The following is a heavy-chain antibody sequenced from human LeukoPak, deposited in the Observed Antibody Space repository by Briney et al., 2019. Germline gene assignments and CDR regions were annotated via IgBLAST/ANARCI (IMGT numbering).Heavy chain of an antibody. Sequence: GASVKVSCKASGYTFTSYYMHWVRQAPGQGLEWMGIINPSGGSTNYAQKFQDRITMTTDTSTSTAYMELRSLRSDDTAMYYCARRAPGKLAADYWGQGTLVTVSS. CDR2: INPSGGST. D-gene: IGHD1-1*01. V-gene: IGHV1-46*01. CDR1: GYTFTSYY. J-gene: IGHJ4*02. CDR3: ARRAPGKLAADY.